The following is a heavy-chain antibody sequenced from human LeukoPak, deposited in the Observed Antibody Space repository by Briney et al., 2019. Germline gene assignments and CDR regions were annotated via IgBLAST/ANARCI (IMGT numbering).Heavy chain of an antibody. Sequence: GGSLRLSCAASGFTVSSNYINWVRQAPGKGLEWVSLIYGSTSADYADSVRGRFTISGDTSMNTVYLQVNSLRAEDTAVYYCARLNFGDDYWGQGTLVTVSS. CDR3: ARLNFGDDY. J-gene: IGHJ4*02. V-gene: IGHV3-66*01. CDR1: GFTVSSNY. D-gene: IGHD4-17*01. CDR2: IYGSTSA.